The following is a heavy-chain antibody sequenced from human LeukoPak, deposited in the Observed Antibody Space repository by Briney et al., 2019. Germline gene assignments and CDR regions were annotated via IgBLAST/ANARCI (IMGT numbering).Heavy chain of an antibody. CDR1: GFTFSSYS. D-gene: IGHD1-1*01. CDR3: ARATRGFYSNFDY. J-gene: IGHJ4*02. V-gene: IGHV3-21*01. Sequence: GGSLRLSCAASGFTFSSYSMNWVRQAPGKGLEWVSSISSSTLYIYYADSVKGRFTISRDNAKNSLYLQMNSLRVEDTAVYYCARATRGFYSNFDYWGQGTLVTVSS. CDR2: ISSSTLYI.